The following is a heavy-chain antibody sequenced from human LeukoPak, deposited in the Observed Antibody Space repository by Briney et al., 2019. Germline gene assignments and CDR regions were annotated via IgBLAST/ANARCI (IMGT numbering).Heavy chain of an antibody. CDR1: GYTFTSYG. CDR3: ASDISEGDYAWWFDP. CDR2: ISAYNGNT. J-gene: IGHJ5*02. D-gene: IGHD3-16*01. V-gene: IGHV1-18*01. Sequence: ASVKVSCKASGYTFTSYGISWVRQAPGQGVEWMGWISAYNGNTNYAQKLQGRVTMTTDTSTSTAYMELRSLRSDDTAVYFCASDISEGDYAWWFDPWGQGTLVTVAS.